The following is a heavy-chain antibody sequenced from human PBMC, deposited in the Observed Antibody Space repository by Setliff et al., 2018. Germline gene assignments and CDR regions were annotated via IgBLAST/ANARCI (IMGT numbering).Heavy chain of an antibody. Sequence: GGSLRLSCAASGFTFDDYTMHWVRQAPGKGLEWVSLITWDGGSTFYADSVKGRFTISRDNSQNTLYLQMNSLRVEDTAVYYCAKDPNGDYVGAFDSWGHGTLVTVSS. D-gene: IGHD4-17*01. V-gene: IGHV3-43*01. CDR3: AKDPNGDYVGAFDS. CDR2: ITWDGGST. J-gene: IGHJ5*01. CDR1: GFTFDDYT.